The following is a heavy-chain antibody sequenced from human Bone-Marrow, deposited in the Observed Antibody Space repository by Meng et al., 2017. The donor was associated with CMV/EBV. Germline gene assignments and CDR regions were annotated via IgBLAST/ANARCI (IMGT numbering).Heavy chain of an antibody. J-gene: IGHJ3*02. CDR1: GDSVSSNSAA. D-gene: IGHD3-22*01. V-gene: IGHV6-1*01. CDR3: ARVLTPYYFHSSGYSNDAFDI. Sequence: LRLSCAISGDSVSSNSAAWNWIRQSPSRGLEWLGRTYYRSKWYNDYAVSVKSRITINPDTSKNQFSLQLNSVTPEDTAVYYCARVLTPYYFHSSGYSNDAFDIWGQGTMVTV. CDR2: TYYRSKWYN.